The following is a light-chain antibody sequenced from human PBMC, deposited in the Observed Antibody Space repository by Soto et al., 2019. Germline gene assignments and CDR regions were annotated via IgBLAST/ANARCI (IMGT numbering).Light chain of an antibody. Sequence: DIQMTQSPSTLSASAGDRVTITCRASQSIGSKLAWYQQKPGQAPKLLIFEASSIASGVPARFSGSGSGTEFTLTISSLQSEDFATYYCQQYNSYPYTFGQGTKLDIK. V-gene: IGKV1-5*03. J-gene: IGKJ2*01. CDR2: EAS. CDR3: QQYNSYPYT. CDR1: QSIGSK.